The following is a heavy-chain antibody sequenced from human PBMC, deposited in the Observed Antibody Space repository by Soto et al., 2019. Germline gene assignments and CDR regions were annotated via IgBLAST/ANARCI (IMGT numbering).Heavy chain of an antibody. D-gene: IGHD3-22*01. CDR3: ARTYYDSSGYYSDGMDV. V-gene: IGHV4-30-2*01. Sequence: QLQLQDSGSGLVKPSQTLSLTCAVSCGSISSGGYSWSWIRQPPGKGLEWIGYIYHSGSTYYNPSLKSRVTISVDRSKNQFSMKLSSVTAADTAVYYCARTYYDSSGYYSDGMDVWGQGTTGTVSS. J-gene: IGHJ6*02. CDR1: CGSISSGGYS. CDR2: IYHSGST.